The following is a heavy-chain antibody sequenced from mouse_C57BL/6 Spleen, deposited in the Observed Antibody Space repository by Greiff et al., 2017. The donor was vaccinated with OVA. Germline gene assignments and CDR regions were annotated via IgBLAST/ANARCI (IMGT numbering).Heavy chain of an antibody. Sequence: EVQGVESGGGLVQPKGSLKLSCAASGFSFNTYAMNWVRQAPGKGLEWVARIRSKSNNYATYYADSVKDRFTISRDDSESMLYLQMNNLKTEDTAMYYCVRQADYGSSKNYFDYWGQGTTLTVSS. CDR3: VRQADYGSSKNYFDY. CDR2: IRSKSNNYAT. J-gene: IGHJ2*01. D-gene: IGHD1-1*01. V-gene: IGHV10-1*01. CDR1: GFSFNTYA.